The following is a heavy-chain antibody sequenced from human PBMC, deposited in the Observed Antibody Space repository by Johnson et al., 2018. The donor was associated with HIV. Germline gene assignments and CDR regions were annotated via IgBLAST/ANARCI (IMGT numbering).Heavy chain of an antibody. CDR2: LFSGGDT. CDR1: GFTFSDYY. V-gene: IGHV3-66*01. J-gene: IGHJ3*02. D-gene: IGHD2-21*02. Sequence: VQLVESGGGLVKPGGSLRLSCAASGFTFSDYYMSWIRQAPGKGLEWVSVLFSGGDTYYADSVKGRFTISRDNAKNTLYLQMNSLGAEDTAVYYCVRGDGVTSAFDIWGQGTMVTVSS. CDR3: VRGDGVTSAFDI.